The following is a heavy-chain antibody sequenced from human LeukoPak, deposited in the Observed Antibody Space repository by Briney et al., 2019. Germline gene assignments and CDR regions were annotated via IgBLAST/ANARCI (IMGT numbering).Heavy chain of an antibody. CDR2: ISGSGGST. V-gene: IGHV3-11*01. CDR1: GFTFSDYY. Sequence: KPGGSLRLSCAASGFTFSDYYMSWIRQAPGKGLEWVSAISGSGGSTYYADSVKGRFTISRDNAKNSQYLEMNSLRAEDTAVYYCAKEEGYNWNDFFDYWGQETLVTVS. D-gene: IGHD1-1*01. CDR3: AKEEGYNWNDFFDY. J-gene: IGHJ4*02.